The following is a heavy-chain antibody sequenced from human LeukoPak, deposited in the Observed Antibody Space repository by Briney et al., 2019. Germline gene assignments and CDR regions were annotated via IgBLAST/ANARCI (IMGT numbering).Heavy chain of an antibody. CDR2: IRSNFSGGRK. CDR3: ARDVRFRNNIDY. CDR1: GFTFDDYT. Sequence: GGSLRLSCTASGFTFDDYTMSWVRQAPGKGLEWVALIRSNFSGGRKQYAAFVKGRFTISRDDSKGIVYLEMNSLKTEDTAVYYCARDVRFRNNIDYWGQGTLVTVSS. V-gene: IGHV3-49*04. D-gene: IGHD1/OR15-1a*01. J-gene: IGHJ4*02.